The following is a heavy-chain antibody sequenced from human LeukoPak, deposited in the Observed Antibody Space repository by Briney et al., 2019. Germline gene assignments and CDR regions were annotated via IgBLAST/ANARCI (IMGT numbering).Heavy chain of an antibody. CDR1: GGSFSGYY. D-gene: IGHD6-19*01. CDR2: AYYSGST. CDR3: ARNSAVATSRSWFDP. V-gene: IGHV4-59*08. J-gene: IGHJ5*02. Sequence: PSETLSLTCAVYGGSFSGYYWSWIRQPPGKRLEWIGYAYYSGSTTYNPSLESRVTISVDTSKNQFSLKPTAVTAADTAVYYRARNSAVATSRSWFDPWGQGTLVTVSS.